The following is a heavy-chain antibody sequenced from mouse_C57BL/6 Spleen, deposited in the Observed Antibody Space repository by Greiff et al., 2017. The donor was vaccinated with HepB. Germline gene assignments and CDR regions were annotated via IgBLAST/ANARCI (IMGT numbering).Heavy chain of an antibody. J-gene: IGHJ4*01. CDR3: ASDAMDY. CDR2: ISSGGSYT. CDR1: GFTFSSYG. Sequence: EVNLVESGGDLVKPGGSLKLSCAASGFTFSSYGMSWVRQTPDKRLEWVATISSGGSYTYYPDSVKGRFTISRDNAKNTLYLQMSSLKSEDTAMYYCASDAMDYWGQGTSVTVSS. V-gene: IGHV5-6*01.